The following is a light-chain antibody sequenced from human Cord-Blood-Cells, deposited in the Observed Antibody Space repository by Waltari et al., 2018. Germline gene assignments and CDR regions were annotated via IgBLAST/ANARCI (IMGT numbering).Light chain of an antibody. Sequence: QSALTRPRSFSGSPGQSVTISGTGTSSVVGGFNNVSWYQQHPGKAPKLMIYDVSKRPSGVPDRFSGSKSGNTASLTISGLQAEDEADYYCCSYAGSYTYVFGTGTKVTVL. CDR1: SSVVGGFNN. V-gene: IGLV2-11*01. CDR2: DVS. CDR3: CSYAGSYTYV. J-gene: IGLJ1*01.